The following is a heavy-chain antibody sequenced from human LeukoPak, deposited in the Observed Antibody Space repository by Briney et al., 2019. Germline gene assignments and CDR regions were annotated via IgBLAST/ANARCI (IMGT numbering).Heavy chain of an antibody. CDR3: ARSGVANYYYMDV. D-gene: IGHD7-27*01. V-gene: IGHV4-4*07. J-gene: IGHJ6*03. CDR2: IYTTGST. Sequence: SETLSLTCTVSGGSISSYYWSWIRQPAGKGLEWIGRIYTTGSTNYNPSLKSRVTMSVDTSKNEFSLKLNSVTAADTAVYYCARSGVANYYYMDVWGKGTTVTVSS. CDR1: GGSISSYY.